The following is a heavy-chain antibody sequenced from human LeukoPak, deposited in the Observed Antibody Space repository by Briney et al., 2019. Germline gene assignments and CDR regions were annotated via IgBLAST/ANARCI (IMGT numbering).Heavy chain of an antibody. CDR1: GGSFSGYY. D-gene: IGHD5-12*01. J-gene: IGHJ4*02. CDR2: INHSGST. V-gene: IGHV4-34*01. CDR3: ARGPSGYHNT. Sequence: SETLSLTCAVYGGSFSGYYWGWIRQPPGKGLEWIGEINHSGSTNYNPSLKSRVTISVDTSKNQFSLKLSSVTAADTAVYYCARGPSGYHNTGGQGTLVTVSS.